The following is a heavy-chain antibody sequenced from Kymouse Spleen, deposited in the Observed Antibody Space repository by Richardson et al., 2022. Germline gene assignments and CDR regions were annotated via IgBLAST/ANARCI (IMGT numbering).Heavy chain of an antibody. CDR2: INPSGGST. CDR1: GYTFTSYY. CDR3: ARKGGITGTTDAFDI. Sequence: QVQLVQSGAEVKKPGASVKVSCKASGYTFTSYYMHWVRQAPGQGLEWMGIINPSGGSTSYAQKFQGRVTMTRDTSTSTVYMELSSLRSEDTAVYYCARKGGITGTTDAFDIWGQGTMVTVSS. D-gene: IGHD1-7*01. J-gene: IGHJ3*02. V-gene: IGHV1-46*03.